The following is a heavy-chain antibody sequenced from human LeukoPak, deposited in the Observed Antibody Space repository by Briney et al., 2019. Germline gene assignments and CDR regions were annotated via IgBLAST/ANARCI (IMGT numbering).Heavy chain of an antibody. V-gene: IGHV1-18*04. CDR1: GYTFTSYG. J-gene: IGHJ4*02. Sequence: ASVKVSCKASGYTFTSYGISWVRQAPGQGLEWMGWIIAYHGNTNYAQKLQGRVTMTTDTSTSTAYMELRSLRSDDTAVYYCARNGGYDILTGYDFDYWGQRTLVTVSS. CDR3: ARNGGYDILTGYDFDY. CDR2: IIAYHGNT. D-gene: IGHD3-9*01.